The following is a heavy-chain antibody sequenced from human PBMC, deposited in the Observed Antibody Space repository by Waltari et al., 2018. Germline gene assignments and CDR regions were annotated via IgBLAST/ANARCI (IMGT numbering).Heavy chain of an antibody. CDR2: SYSGGTT. CDR3: ARNQVETALGY. J-gene: IGHJ4*02. CDR1: GFTFSNTW. V-gene: IGHV3-66*01. D-gene: IGHD2-21*02. Sequence: EVQLVDSGGGLVQPGGSLRLSCVASGFTFSNTWMHWVRQAPGKGLEWVSLSYSGGTTYYADSVRGRFTISRDGSKNTVYLQMNSLRAEDTAVYFCARNQVETALGYWGQGTLVTVSS.